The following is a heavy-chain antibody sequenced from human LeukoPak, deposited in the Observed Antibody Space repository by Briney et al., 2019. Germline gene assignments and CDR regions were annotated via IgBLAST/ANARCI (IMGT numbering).Heavy chain of an antibody. CDR1: GYTFTSYG. J-gene: IGHJ4*02. D-gene: IGHD2-15*01. CDR3: ARDFFHGHCAGLSCFLLDY. Sequence: ASVKVSCKASGYTFTSYGISWVRQAPGQGLEWMGWISASNGNTNSAQKFQGRVTMTTDTSTSTAYMELRSLRSDDTAVYYCARDFFHGHCAGLSCFLLDYWGQGSLVTVSS. CDR2: ISASNGNT. V-gene: IGHV1-18*01.